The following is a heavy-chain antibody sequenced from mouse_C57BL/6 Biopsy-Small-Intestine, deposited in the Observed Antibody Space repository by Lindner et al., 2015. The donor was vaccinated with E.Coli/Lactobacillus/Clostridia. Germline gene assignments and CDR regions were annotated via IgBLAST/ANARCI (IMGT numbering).Heavy chain of an antibody. CDR1: GYAFSSSW. CDR2: IYPGDDDT. V-gene: IGHV1-82*01. J-gene: IGHJ1*01. D-gene: IGHD2-12*01. CDR3: AKVYKSHYDWFFDV. Sequence: VQLQESGPELVKPGASVKISCKASGYAFSSSWMNWVKQRPGKGLEWIGWIYPGDDDTDYNGEFKGKATLTADKSSNTAYVQLSSLTSEDSAVYFCAKVYKSHYDWFFDVWGAGTTVTVSS.